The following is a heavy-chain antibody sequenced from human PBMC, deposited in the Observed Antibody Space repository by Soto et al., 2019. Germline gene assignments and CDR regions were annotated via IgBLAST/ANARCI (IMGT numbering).Heavy chain of an antibody. CDR1: GFTFSDYY. CDR2: ISLSGSMI. V-gene: IGHV3-11*01. CDR3: HRRSGFDYFVAFDV. Sequence: QVQLVESGGVLVKPGGSLRLSCAASGFTFSDYYMSWIRQAPGKGLEWVAYISLSGSMIDYADSVKGRFTISRDNAKNSLYLQMDSLRAEDSAVYYCHRRSGFDYFVAFDVSGQGTVVTVS. D-gene: IGHD5-12*01. J-gene: IGHJ3*01.